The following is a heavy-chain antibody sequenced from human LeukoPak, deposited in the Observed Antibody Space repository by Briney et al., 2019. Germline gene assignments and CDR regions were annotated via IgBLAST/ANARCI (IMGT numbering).Heavy chain of an antibody. Sequence: PSETLSLTCSVSGGSISRNYWSWIRQPPGKGLEWIGHISNHGSTNYNPSLESRVTISVDTSKNQFSLKLRSVTAADTAVYYCARVKRVALAEYYYYYGLDVWGQGTTVTVSS. CDR3: ARVKRVALAEYYYYYGLDV. V-gene: IGHV4-59*01. CDR2: ISNHGST. D-gene: IGHD6-19*01. CDR1: GGSISRNY. J-gene: IGHJ6*02.